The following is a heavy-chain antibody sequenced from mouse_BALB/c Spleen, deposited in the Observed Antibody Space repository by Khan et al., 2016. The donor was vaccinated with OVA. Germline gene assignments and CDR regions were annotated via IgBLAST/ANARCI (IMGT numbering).Heavy chain of an antibody. CDR2: INPNNGGT. V-gene: IGHV1-22*01. Sequence: VQLKQSGPELVKPGASVKISCKTSGYTFTEYTMHWVKQSHGKSLEWIGSINPNNGGTSYSQKFKGKATLTVDKSSSTAYMELHSLTSEDSAVYYCARWYYGSTWFAYWGQGTLVTVSA. CDR3: ARWYYGSTWFAY. CDR1: GYTFTEYT. J-gene: IGHJ3*01. D-gene: IGHD1-1*01.